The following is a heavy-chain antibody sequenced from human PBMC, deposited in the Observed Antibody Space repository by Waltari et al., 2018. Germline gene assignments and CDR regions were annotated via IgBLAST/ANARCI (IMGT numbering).Heavy chain of an antibody. CDR3: AKDQRSSGWYPTLFDY. J-gene: IGHJ4*02. CDR1: GFTFSSYA. D-gene: IGHD6-19*01. CDR2: SSGSGGST. Sequence: EVQLLESGGGLVQPGGSLRLSCAASGFTFSSYAMSWVRQAPGKGLEWVSASSGSGGSTYYADSVKGRFTISRDNSKNTLYLQMNSLRAEDTAVYYCAKDQRSSGWYPTLFDYWGQGTLVTVSS. V-gene: IGHV3-23*01.